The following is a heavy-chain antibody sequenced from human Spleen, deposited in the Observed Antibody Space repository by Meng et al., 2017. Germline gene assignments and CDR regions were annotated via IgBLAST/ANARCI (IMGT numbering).Heavy chain of an antibody. CDR2: ISSSSSYI. D-gene: IGHD1-14*01. V-gene: IGHV3-21*04. J-gene: IGHJ3*01. CDR3: ARHSVRGIRSDALYSDGFDF. CDR1: GFTFSSYS. Sequence: GESLKISCAASGFTFSSYSMNWVRQAPGKGLEWVSSISSSSSYIYYADSVKGRFTISRDNSKNTLYLQWNSLRASDTAIYYCARHSVRGIRSDALYSDGFDFWGQGTMVTVSS.